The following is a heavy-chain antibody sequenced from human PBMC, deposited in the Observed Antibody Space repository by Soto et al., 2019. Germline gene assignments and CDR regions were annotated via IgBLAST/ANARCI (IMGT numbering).Heavy chain of an antibody. CDR1: GYHFTTHW. CDR2: IYPGDSDT. V-gene: IGHV5-51*01. D-gene: IGHD3-10*01. CDR3: ATGTTISTFKGYYFDY. J-gene: IGHJ4*02. Sequence: GESLKISCKGSGYHFTTHWIAWVRQMPGKGLEWVGIIYPGDSDTRYSPSFEGQVSISVDNLINTAYLQWASLKASDSAMYYCATGTTISTFKGYYFDYWGQGTLVTVSS.